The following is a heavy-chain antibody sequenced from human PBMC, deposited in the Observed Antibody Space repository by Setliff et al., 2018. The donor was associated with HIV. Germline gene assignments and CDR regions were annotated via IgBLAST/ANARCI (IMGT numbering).Heavy chain of an antibody. D-gene: IGHD3-10*01. CDR1: RYTFTSHD. CDR3: ARGGTLFY. Sequence: VASVKVSCKTSRYTFTSHDINWVRQAPGQGLEWMGWMSPNSGNTGYAQKFDGRVTMSRDASVSTAYLELRSLKFDDTAVYYCARGGTLFYWGQGTLVTVSS. V-gene: IGHV1-8*02. J-gene: IGHJ4*02. CDR2: MSPNSGNT.